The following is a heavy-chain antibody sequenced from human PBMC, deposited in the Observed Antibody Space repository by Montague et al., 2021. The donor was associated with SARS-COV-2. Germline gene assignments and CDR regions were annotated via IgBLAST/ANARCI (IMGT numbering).Heavy chain of an antibody. V-gene: IGHV4-39*01. CDR1: ASSISSSSYY. CDR3: ARHSGRDMIFGVVIIPDAFDI. D-gene: IGHD3/OR15-3a*01. J-gene: IGHJ3*02. CDR2: IYYSGST. Sequence: SETLSLTCTVSASSISSSSYYWGWIRQPPGKGLEWIGSIYYSGSTYYNPSLKSRVTISVDTSKNQFSLKLSSVTAADTAVYYCARHSGRDMIFGVVIIPDAFDIWGQGTMVTVSS.